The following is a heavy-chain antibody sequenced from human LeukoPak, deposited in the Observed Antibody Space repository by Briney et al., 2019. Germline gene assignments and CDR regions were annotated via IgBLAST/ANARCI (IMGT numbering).Heavy chain of an antibody. CDR2: VSATGVGT. CDR3: AAQYYRTVVADDY. V-gene: IGHV3-23*01. Sequence: GGSLRLSCAASGFTFINYAMSWVRQAPGKGLEWVSLVSATGVGTFYANSVKGRFTISRDNSKTTLYLQMNSLRADDTAVYYCAAQYYRTVVADDYWGQGTLVTVSS. CDR1: GFTFINYA. J-gene: IGHJ4*02. D-gene: IGHD2-15*01.